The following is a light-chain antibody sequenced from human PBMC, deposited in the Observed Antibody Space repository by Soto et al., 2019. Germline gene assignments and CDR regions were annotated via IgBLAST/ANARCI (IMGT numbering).Light chain of an antibody. Sequence: ETVLTQSPARLSLYPGERATLSCRAGQSVSDYLAWYQQKPGQPPRLLFFDASNRVTGVPARFSAGGSGTDFTLTISRLEPEDFAVYYCQQCGSSPWTFGQGTKVDNK. CDR3: QQCGSSPWT. V-gene: IGKV3-11*01. CDR2: DAS. CDR1: QSVSDY. J-gene: IGKJ1*01.